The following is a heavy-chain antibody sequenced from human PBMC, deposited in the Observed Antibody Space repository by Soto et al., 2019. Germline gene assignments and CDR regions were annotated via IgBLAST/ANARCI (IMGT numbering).Heavy chain of an antibody. CDR3: ARERRPYDILTGYYMGAFDI. V-gene: IGHV4-31*03. J-gene: IGHJ3*02. CDR2: IYYSGST. CDR1: GGSISSGGYY. Sequence: TSETLSLTCTVSGGSISSGGYYWSWIRQHPGKGLKWIGYIYYSGSTYYNPSLKSRVTISVDTSKNQFSLKLSSVTAADTAVYYCARERRPYDILTGYYMGAFDIWGQGTMVTVSS. D-gene: IGHD3-9*01.